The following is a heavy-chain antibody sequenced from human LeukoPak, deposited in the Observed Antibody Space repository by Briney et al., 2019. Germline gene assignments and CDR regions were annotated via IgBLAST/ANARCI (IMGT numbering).Heavy chain of an antibody. D-gene: IGHD5-18*01. V-gene: IGHV3-48*03. CDR1: GFTFSSYE. CDR3: ARDARGGYTYGGLDY. Sequence: GGSLRLSCAASGFTFSSYEMNWVRQAPGKGLEWVSYISSSGSTIYYADSVKGRFTISRDNARNSLYLQMNSLRAEDTAVYYCARDARGGYTYGGLDYWGQGTLVTVSS. CDR2: ISSSGSTI. J-gene: IGHJ4*02.